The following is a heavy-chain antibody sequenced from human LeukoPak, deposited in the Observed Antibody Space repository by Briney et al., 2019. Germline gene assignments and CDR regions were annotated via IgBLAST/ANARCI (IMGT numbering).Heavy chain of an antibody. D-gene: IGHD5-24*01. V-gene: IGHV1-2*02. J-gene: IGHJ4*02. Sequence: ASVKVSCKASGYTFTSYYMHWVRQAPGQGLEWMGWINPNSGGTNYAQKFQGRVTMTRDTSISTAYMELSRLRSDDTAMYYCARVRWYSRLFDYWGQGTLVTVSS. CDR3: ARVRWYSRLFDY. CDR1: GYTFTSYY. CDR2: INPNSGGT.